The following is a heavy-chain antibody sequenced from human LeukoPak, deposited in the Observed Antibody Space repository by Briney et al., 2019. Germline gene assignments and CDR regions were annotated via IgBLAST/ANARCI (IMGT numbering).Heavy chain of an antibody. J-gene: IGHJ6*03. Sequence: PGASLKLSCAASGFTFSSYGMHWVRQAPGKGLEWMAVIWADGSNKYYADTVQGRFTISRDNSKNTPYLQMNSLRADDTAVYYCAKEATVSTYYYYYYMDVWGKGTTVTVSS. D-gene: IGHD4-17*01. V-gene: IGHV3-33*06. CDR3: AKEATVSTYYYYYYMDV. CDR1: GFTFSSYG. CDR2: IWADGSNK.